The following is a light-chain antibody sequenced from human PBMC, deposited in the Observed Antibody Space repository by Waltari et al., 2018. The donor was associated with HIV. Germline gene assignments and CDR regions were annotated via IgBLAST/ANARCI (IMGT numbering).Light chain of an antibody. V-gene: IGKV3-20*01. CDR2: AAF. J-gene: IGKJ4*01. Sequence: EIVLTQSPGTLSLSPVERATLSCRASQSVSSSYVAWYQQKPGQAPRLLIYAAFSRATDIPDRFSGSGSGTDFTLTISRLEPEDFAVYYCQQYGSSPLTFGGGTKVEI. CDR3: QQYGSSPLT. CDR1: QSVSSSY.